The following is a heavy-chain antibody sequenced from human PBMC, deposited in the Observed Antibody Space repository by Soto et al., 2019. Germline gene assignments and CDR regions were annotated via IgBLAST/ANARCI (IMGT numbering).Heavy chain of an antibody. CDR2: ISYDGSNK. D-gene: IGHD2-15*01. CDR1: GFTFSSYA. V-gene: IGHV3-30-3*01. J-gene: IGHJ6*02. Sequence: QVQLVESGGGVVQPGRSLRLSCAASGFTFSSYAMHWVRQAPGKGLEWVAVISYDGSNKYYADSVKGRFTISRDNSKNXLXLPXNSLRAEDTAVYYCARAEGYCSGGSCYYYYYGMDVWGQGTTVTVSS. CDR3: ARAEGYCSGGSCYYYYYGMDV.